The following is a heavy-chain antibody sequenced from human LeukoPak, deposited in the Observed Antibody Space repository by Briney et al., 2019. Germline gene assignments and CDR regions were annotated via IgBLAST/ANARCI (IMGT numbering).Heavy chain of an antibody. CDR2: INHSGST. D-gene: IGHD6-19*01. CDR3: ARGLNPAYSSGWYYFDY. J-gene: IGHJ4*02. V-gene: IGHV4-34*01. Sequence: SETLSLTCAVYGGSFSGYYWSWIRQPPGKGLEWIGEINHSGSTNYNPSLKSRVTISVDTSKNQFSLKLSSVTAADTAVYYCARGLNPAYSSGWYYFDYWGQGTLVTVS. CDR1: GGSFSGYY.